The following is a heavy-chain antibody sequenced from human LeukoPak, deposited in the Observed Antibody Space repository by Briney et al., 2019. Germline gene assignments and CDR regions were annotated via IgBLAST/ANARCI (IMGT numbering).Heavy chain of an antibody. CDR3: VKDLTGTWSFDY. CDR1: GFTFSNHF. J-gene: IGHJ4*02. CDR2: IGPNGAST. V-gene: IGHV3-64D*06. Sequence: GGSLRLSCSTSGFTFSNHFMHWVRQAPGKGLEYVSSIGPNGASTLYADSVKGRFTISRDNSKNALYLQLTSLRLEDTALYYCVKDLTGTWSFDYWGQGTLVTVSS. D-gene: IGHD3-9*01.